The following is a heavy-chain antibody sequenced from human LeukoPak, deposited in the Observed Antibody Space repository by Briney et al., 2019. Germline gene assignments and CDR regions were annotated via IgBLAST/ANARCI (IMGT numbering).Heavy chain of an antibody. CDR1: RYTFTDTGHY. J-gene: IGHJ3*02. Sequence: GASVKVSCKAFRYTFTDTGHYMHWVRQAPGEGVEWMGWINPNSGATDYAQKFQGRVTMTRDTSINTAYMDLTRLRSDDAAVYYCARARSSSSGPYALDIWGQGTMVTVSS. D-gene: IGHD3-10*01. CDR3: ARARSSSSGPYALDI. CDR2: INPNSGAT. V-gene: IGHV1-2*02.